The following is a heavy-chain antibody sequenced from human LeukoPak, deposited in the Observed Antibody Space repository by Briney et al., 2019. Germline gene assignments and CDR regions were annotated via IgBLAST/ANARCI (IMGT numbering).Heavy chain of an antibody. D-gene: IGHD6-13*01. CDR2: IKQDGSEK. Sequence: GGSLRLSCAASGFTLSSYWMSWVRQAPGKGLEWVANIKQDGSEKYYVDSVKGRFTISRDNAKNSLYLQMNSLRAEDTAVYYCARKWSSSLNHYFDYWGQGTLVTVSS. J-gene: IGHJ4*02. V-gene: IGHV3-7*01. CDR3: ARKWSSSLNHYFDY. CDR1: GFTLSSYW.